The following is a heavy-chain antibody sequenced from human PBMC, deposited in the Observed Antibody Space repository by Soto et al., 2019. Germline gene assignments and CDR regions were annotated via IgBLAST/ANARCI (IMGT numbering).Heavy chain of an antibody. J-gene: IGHJ5*02. CDR2: IYYSGTT. Sequence: SETLSLTCTVSGDSISNDDSFWGWIRQPPGKGLEWIASIYYSGTTYSNPSLKSRVTISVDTSKNQFSLKLSSVTAADTAVYYCERRLATTEEYNWFDPWGQGTLVNVSS. CDR3: ERRLATTEEYNWFDP. V-gene: IGHV4-39*01. CDR1: GDSISNDDSF. D-gene: IGHD5-12*01.